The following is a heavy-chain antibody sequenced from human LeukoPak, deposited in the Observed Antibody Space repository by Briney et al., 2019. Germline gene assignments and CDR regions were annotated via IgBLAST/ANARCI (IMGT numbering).Heavy chain of an antibody. CDR1: GFTFSTYA. CDR2: ISGGGATS. J-gene: IGHJ4*02. D-gene: IGHD3-16*01. CDR3: AREPPGGGFDY. V-gene: IGHV3-23*01. Sequence: GGSLRLSCAASGFTFSTYAMSWVRQAPGKGLEWVSAISGGGATSYYADSVEGRFTISRDNSKNTLYLQMNSLRAEDTAVYYCAREPPGGGFDYWGQGTLVTVSS.